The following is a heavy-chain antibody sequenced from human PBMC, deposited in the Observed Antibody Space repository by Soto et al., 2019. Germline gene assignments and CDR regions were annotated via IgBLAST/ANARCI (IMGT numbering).Heavy chain of an antibody. CDR2: IVPVFGTP. Sequence: SVKVSCKASGGTFRNSAISWVRQAPGQGLEWMGGIVPVFGTPTYAQKSHGRVTITADESTSTAYMELSSLRSEDTAVYYCARWAGFCGSNYCYTPFDYWGQGTRVTVSS. CDR1: GGTFRNSA. CDR3: ARWAGFCGSNYCYTPFDY. J-gene: IGHJ4*02. D-gene: IGHD2-2*02. V-gene: IGHV1-69*13.